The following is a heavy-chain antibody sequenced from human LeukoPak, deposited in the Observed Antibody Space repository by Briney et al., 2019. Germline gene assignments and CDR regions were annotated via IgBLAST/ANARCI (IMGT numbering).Heavy chain of an antibody. CDR3: AREAVTIDY. CDR2: ISSSGSTI. V-gene: IGHV3-48*03. D-gene: IGHD4-17*01. CDR1: GFTFSSYE. J-gene: IGHJ4*02. Sequence: PGGSLRLSCAASGFTFSSYEMNWVRQAPGKGLEWVSYISSSGSTIYYADSVRGRFTISRDNAKNSLYLQMNSLRAEDTAVYYCAREAVTIDYWGQGTLVTVSS.